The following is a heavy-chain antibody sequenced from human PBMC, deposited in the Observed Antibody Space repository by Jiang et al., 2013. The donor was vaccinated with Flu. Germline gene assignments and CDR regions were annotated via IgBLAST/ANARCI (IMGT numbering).Heavy chain of an antibody. J-gene: IGHJ4*02. V-gene: IGHV1-2*02. CDR1: GYTFTGYY. CDR2: INPNSGGT. Sequence: QSGAEVKKPGASVKVSCKASGYTFTGYYMHWVRQAPGQGLEWMGWINPNSGGTKYAQKFQGRVAMTRDTSISTAYMELSRLRSDDTAVYYCARGTKRHDFWTAPDYWGQGTLVTVSS. CDR3: ARGTKRHDFWTAPDY. D-gene: IGHD3/OR15-3a*01.